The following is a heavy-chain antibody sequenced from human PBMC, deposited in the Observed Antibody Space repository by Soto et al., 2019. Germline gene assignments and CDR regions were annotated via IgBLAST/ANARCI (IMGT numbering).Heavy chain of an antibody. CDR3: ARVVVVAATPGWFDP. CDR1: GGSISSGDYY. CDR2: IYYSGST. D-gene: IGHD2-15*01. V-gene: IGHV4-30-4*01. Sequence: SETLSLTCTVSGGSISSGDYYWSWIRQPPGKGLEWIGYIYYSGSTYYNPSLKSRVTISVDTSKNQFSLKLSSVTAADTAVYYCARVVVVAATPGWFDPWGQGTLVTVSS. J-gene: IGHJ5*02.